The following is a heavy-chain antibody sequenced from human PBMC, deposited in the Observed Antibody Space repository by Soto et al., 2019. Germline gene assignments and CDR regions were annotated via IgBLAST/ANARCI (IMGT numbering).Heavy chain of an antibody. V-gene: IGHV3-74*01. CDR3: AREGMGFSNWFDP. CDR1: GFTFSSYW. Sequence: EMPLVESGGGLVQPGGSLRLSCAASGFTFSSYWMHWVRQAPGKGLVWVSRMNSDGSDTNYADSVKGRFTISRDNAKNTVYLQMNSLRVEDTAVYYCAREGMGFSNWFDPRGQGTLVTVSS. CDR2: MNSDGSDT. J-gene: IGHJ5*02. D-gene: IGHD2-8*01.